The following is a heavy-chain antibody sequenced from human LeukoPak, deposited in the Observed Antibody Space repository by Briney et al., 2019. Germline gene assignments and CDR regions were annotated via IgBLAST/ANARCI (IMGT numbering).Heavy chain of an antibody. D-gene: IGHD3-10*01. CDR1: GGSISSFH. CDR3: ARVWRHGSRSYSFHYGMDV. V-gene: IGHV4-59*12. J-gene: IGHJ6*02. Sequence: SETLSLTCTVSGGSISSFHWSWIRPPPGKGLEWVGYIDYSGNRNYNPSLKSRVTISVDTSKNQFSLKMSSMTAADTAVYYCARVWRHGSRSYSFHYGMDVWGQGTTVTVSS. CDR2: IDYSGNR.